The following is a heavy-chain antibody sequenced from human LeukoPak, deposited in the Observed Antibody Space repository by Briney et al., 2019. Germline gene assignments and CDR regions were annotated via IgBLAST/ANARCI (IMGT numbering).Heavy chain of an antibody. Sequence: SQTLSLPCAISGDSVSSNSAVWNWIRQSPSRVLDWLGRPYYRSKWSNDYAVSVRGRITINPDTSKNQFSLQLNSVTPEDTAVYYCARDGGGSYFAHWGQGTLVTVSS. V-gene: IGHV6-1*01. D-gene: IGHD2-21*01. J-gene: IGHJ4*02. CDR1: GDSVSSNSAV. CDR3: ARDGGGSYFAH. CDR2: PYYRSKWSN.